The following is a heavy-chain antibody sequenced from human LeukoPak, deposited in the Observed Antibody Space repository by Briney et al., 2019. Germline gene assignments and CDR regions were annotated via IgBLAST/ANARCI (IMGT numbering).Heavy chain of an antibody. CDR3: ARVYDSSGYYYLPAFDI. CDR2: IYYSGST. Sequence: SETLSLTCTVSGGSISSSSYYWGWIRQPPGKGLEWIGYIYYSGSTNYNPSLKSRVTISVDTSKNQFSLKLSSVTAADTAVYYCARVYDSSGYYYLPAFDIWGQGTMVTVSS. CDR1: GGSISSSSYY. J-gene: IGHJ3*02. V-gene: IGHV4-61*05. D-gene: IGHD3-22*01.